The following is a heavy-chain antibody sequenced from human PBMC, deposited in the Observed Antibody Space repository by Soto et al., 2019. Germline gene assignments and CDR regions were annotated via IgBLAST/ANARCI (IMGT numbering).Heavy chain of an antibody. Sequence: PSETLSLTCAVYGGSFSGYYWSWIRQPPGKGLEWIGEINHSGSTNYNPSLKSRVTISVDTPKNQFSLKLSSVTAADTAVYYCARGRGYYGSGVSFRPRYYFDYWGQGTLVTVS. V-gene: IGHV4-34*01. J-gene: IGHJ4*02. CDR2: INHSGST. CDR3: ARGRGYYGSGVSFRPRYYFDY. CDR1: GGSFSGYY. D-gene: IGHD3-10*01.